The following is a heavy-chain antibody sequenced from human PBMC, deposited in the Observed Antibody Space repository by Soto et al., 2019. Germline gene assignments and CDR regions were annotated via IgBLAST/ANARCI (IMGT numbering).Heavy chain of an antibody. V-gene: IGHV3-30-3*01. D-gene: IGHD2-2*01. CDR2: ISYDGSNK. J-gene: IGHJ3*02. Sequence: GVSLRLSCAASGFTFSSYAMHWVRQAPGKGLEWVAVISYDGSNKYYADSVKGRFTISRDNSKNTLYRQMNSLRAEDTAVYYCARDRRLGVVPAAPMGAFDIWGQGTMVTVSS. CDR3: ARDRRLGVVPAAPMGAFDI. CDR1: GFTFSSYA.